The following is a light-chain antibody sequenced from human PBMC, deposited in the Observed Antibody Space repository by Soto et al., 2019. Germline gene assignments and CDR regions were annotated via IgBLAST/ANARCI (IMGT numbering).Light chain of an antibody. CDR3: QQRSNWPRT. J-gene: IGKJ1*01. Sequence: EIVLTQSPAALSLSPGERATLSCRASQSVSSYLAWYQQKPGQAPRLLIYDASNRATGVPARFSGSGSGTDFTLTISSLEPEDVSLYYCQQRSNWPRTFVQGTKVDIK. CDR2: DAS. V-gene: IGKV3-11*01. CDR1: QSVSSY.